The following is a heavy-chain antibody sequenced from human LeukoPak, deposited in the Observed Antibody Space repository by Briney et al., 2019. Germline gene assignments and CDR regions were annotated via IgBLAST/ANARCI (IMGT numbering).Heavy chain of an antibody. CDR3: AGGPPYCSSTSCYPFFDY. CDR1: GGSISSHY. D-gene: IGHD2-2*01. J-gene: IGHJ4*02. V-gene: IGHV4-59*11. Sequence: SETLSLTCTVSGGSISSHYWSWIRQPPGKGLEWVGDISYSGSTNYNSSLKSRVTISVDTSKNQFSLKLSSVTAADTAVYYCAGGPPYCSSTSCYPFFDYWGQGTLVTVSS. CDR2: ISYSGST.